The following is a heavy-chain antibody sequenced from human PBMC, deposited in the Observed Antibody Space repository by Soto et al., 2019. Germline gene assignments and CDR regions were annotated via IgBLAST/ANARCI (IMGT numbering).Heavy chain of an antibody. J-gene: IGHJ4*02. CDR1: GGSISSGDYS. CDR2: IYYSGST. V-gene: IGHV4-30-2*05. D-gene: IGHD1-26*01. CDR3: AREGGIVGATTVDY. Sequence: SETLSLTCAVSGGSISSGDYSWNWIRQPPGKGLEWIGYIYYSGSTYYNPSLKSRVTISVDTSKNQFSLKLSSVTAADTAVYYCAREGGIVGATTVDYWGQGTLVTVYS.